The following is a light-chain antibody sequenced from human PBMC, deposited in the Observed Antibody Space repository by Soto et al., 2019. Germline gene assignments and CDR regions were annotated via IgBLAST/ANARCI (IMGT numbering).Light chain of an antibody. Sequence: QSALTQPRSVSGSPGQSVSISCTGTSSDVGGYDYVSWYQQHPGKAPKLMIYDVIERPSGVPDRFSGSKSGNTASLTISGLQSEDEADYYCCSFAGSYTLYVFGTGTKLTVL. V-gene: IGLV2-11*01. CDR2: DVI. CDR1: SSDVGGYDY. J-gene: IGLJ1*01. CDR3: CSFAGSYTLYV.